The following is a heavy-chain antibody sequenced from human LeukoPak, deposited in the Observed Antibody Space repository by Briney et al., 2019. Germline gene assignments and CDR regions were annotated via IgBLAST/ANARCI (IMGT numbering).Heavy chain of an antibody. V-gene: IGHV1-69*13. Sequence: SVKVSCKASGGTFSSYAISWVRQAPGQGREWMGGIIPIFGTANYAQKFQGRVTITADESTSTAYMELSSLRSEDTAVYYCAGIGSSGSSTRTREHKFDYWGQGTLVTVSS. J-gene: IGHJ4*02. CDR2: IIPIFGTA. CDR1: GGTFSSYA. D-gene: IGHD6-19*01. CDR3: AGIGSSGSSTRTREHKFDY.